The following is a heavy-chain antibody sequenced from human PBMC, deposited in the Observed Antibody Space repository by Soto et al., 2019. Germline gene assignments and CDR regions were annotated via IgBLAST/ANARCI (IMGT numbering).Heavy chain of an antibody. CDR2: IYYSGST. D-gene: IGHD6-13*01. J-gene: IGHJ4*02. CDR1: GGSISSYY. Sequence: SETLSLTCTVSGGSISSYYWSWIRQPPGKGLEWIGYIYYSGSTNYNPSLKSRVTISVDTSKNQFSLKLSSVTAADTAVYYCARGLGSWYDYWGQGTLATVSS. V-gene: IGHV4-59*01. CDR3: ARGLGSWYDY.